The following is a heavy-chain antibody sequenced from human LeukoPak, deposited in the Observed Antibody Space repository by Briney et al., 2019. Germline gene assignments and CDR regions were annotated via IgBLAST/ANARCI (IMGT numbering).Heavy chain of an antibody. CDR1: GFTFSSYE. Sequence: GGSLRLSCAASGFTFSSYEMNWVRQAPGKGLEWVSYISSSGSTIYYADSVKGRFTISRDNAKNSLYLQMNSLRAEDTAVYYCARDGWSGWDYWYFDLWGRGTLVTVSS. CDR2: ISSSGSTI. CDR3: ARDGWSGWDYWYFDL. J-gene: IGHJ2*01. V-gene: IGHV3-48*03. D-gene: IGHD6-19*01.